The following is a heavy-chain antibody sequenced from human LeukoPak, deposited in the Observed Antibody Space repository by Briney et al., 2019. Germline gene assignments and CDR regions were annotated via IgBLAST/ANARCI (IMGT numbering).Heavy chain of an antibody. CDR3: ARFYDSSGYYYLLNSVDAFDI. CDR1: GGSISSYY. D-gene: IGHD3-22*01. V-gene: IGHV4-59*01. CDR2: IYYSGST. J-gene: IGHJ3*02. Sequence: SETLSLTCTVSGGSISSYYWSWIRQPPGKGLEWIGYIYYSGSTNYNPSLKSRVTISVDTSKNQFSLKLSSVTAADTAVYYCARFYDSSGYYYLLNSVDAFDIWGQGTMVTVSS.